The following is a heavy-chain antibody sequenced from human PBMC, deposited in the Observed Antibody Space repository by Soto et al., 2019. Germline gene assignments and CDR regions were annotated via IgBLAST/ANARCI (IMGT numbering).Heavy chain of an antibody. V-gene: IGHV3-23*01. CDR3: AKVSCFPGGRVSLF. D-gene: IGHD2-15*01. Sequence: EVQLLESGGTLVQPGGSLRLSCAASGFTFSTYAMKWVRPAPGKGLAWVSYISGSSGGSTYYADSVKGRFTISRDNSKSTLFLQMNSLRVEDTAVYYCAKVSCFPGGRVSLFWGQGSLVTVSS. CDR1: GFTFSTYA. J-gene: IGHJ4*02. CDR2: ISGSSGGST.